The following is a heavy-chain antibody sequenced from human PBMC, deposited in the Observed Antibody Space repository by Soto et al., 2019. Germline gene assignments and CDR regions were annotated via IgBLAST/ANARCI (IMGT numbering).Heavy chain of an antibody. J-gene: IGHJ4*02. Sequence: QVQLVQSGAEVKKPGASVKVSCKASGYTFTSYGISWVRQAPGQGPEWMGWISAYNGNTNYAQKLQGRVTMTTDTSTSTAYMELRSLRSDDTAVYYCARSPESNIVLMVYASSDYWGQGTLVTVSS. V-gene: IGHV1-18*01. CDR3: ARSPESNIVLMVYASSDY. CDR2: ISAYNGNT. D-gene: IGHD2-8*01. CDR1: GYTFTSYG.